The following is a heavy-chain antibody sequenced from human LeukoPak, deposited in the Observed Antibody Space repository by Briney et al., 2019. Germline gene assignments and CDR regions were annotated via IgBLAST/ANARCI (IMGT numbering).Heavy chain of an antibody. J-gene: IGHJ2*01. CDR1: GFTLSSYA. CDR2: ISGSGGST. D-gene: IGHD2-21*02. V-gene: IGHV3-23*01. Sequence: GGSLRLSCAASGFTLSSYAMSWVRQARGKGLEVCSAISGSGGSTYYADSVKGRFTISRDNAKNSLYLQINSLRAEDTAVYYCARGTYCGGDCSPRGYFDLWGRGTLVTVSS. CDR3: ARGTYCGGDCSPRGYFDL.